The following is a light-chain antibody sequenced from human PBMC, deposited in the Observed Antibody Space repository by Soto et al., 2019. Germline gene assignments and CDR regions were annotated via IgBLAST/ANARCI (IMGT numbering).Light chain of an antibody. CDR2: DVN. J-gene: IGLJ2*01. CDR1: SNDIGAYNF. CDR3: TSWTTSTTMI. V-gene: IGLV2-14*03. Sequence: QSELTQAASVSGFPGQAISISCTGTSNDIGAYNFVSWYQQHPGKAPKLMLYDVNIRPSGVSNRFSGSKSGNTASLTISGLQAEDEADYYCTSWTTSTTMIFGGGTKVTVL.